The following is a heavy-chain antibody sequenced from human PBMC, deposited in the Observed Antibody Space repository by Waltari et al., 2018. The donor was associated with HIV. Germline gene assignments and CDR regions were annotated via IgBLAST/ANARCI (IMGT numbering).Heavy chain of an antibody. J-gene: IGHJ4*01. CDR3: ARGDYCSYAGCPYYFDH. CDR1: GFTFSSYS. V-gene: IGHV3-21*01. CDR2: IGTTAIYT. Sequence: EVYLVASGGGVVKPGGSLRLSCAASGFTFSSYSFNWVRQAPGKGLEWVSSIGTTAIYTYYADSVRGRFSISKDSAKNTVFLQMNSLRVEDTAVYYCARGDYCSYAGCPYYFDHWGHGVLVTVSS. D-gene: IGHD2-8*01.